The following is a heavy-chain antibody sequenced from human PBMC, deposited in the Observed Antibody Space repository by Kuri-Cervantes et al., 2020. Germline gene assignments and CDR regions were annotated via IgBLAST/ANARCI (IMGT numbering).Heavy chain of an antibody. Sequence: GESLKISCAASGFTFSSYAMHWVRQAPGKGLEWVAVISYDGSNKYYADSVKGRFTISRDNSKNTLYLQMNSLRTEDTAVYYCAREASWYYAFDIWGRGTMVTVSS. D-gene: IGHD6-13*01. V-gene: IGHV3-30-3*01. J-gene: IGHJ3*02. CDR1: GFTFSSYA. CDR3: AREASWYYAFDI. CDR2: ISYDGSNK.